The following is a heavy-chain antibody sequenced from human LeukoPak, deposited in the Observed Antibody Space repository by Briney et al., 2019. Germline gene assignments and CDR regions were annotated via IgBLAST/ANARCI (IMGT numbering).Heavy chain of an antibody. D-gene: IGHD5-24*01. J-gene: IGHJ4*02. CDR2: IGKDGSEK. Sequence: PGGSLRLSCAASGFAFPGYWMVWVRQAPGKGLEWVASIGKDGSEKDYADSVKDRFTISRDNARHSLYLQMSSLGVEDTAVYYCTRDIVWLQLQNWGQGALVTVSS. CDR3: TRDIVWLQLQN. V-gene: IGHV3-7*01. CDR1: GFAFPGYW.